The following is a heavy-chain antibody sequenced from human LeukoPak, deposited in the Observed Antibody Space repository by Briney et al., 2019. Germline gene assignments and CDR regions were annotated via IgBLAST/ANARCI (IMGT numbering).Heavy chain of an antibody. Sequence: SETLSLTCAVSGYSISSGYYWSWIRQPAGKGLEWIGRIYTSGSTNYNPSLKSRVTISVDTSKNQFSLKLSSVTAADTAVYYCARSGRDGYNWGAFDIWGQGTMVTVSS. CDR2: IYTSGST. CDR3: ARSGRDGYNWGAFDI. J-gene: IGHJ3*02. CDR1: GYSISSGYY. V-gene: IGHV4-61*02. D-gene: IGHD5-24*01.